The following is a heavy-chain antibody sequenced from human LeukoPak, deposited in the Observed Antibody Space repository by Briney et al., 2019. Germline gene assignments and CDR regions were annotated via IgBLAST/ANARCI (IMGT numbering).Heavy chain of an antibody. CDR1: GFTFSSYA. V-gene: IGHV3-64*01. J-gene: IGHJ4*02. Sequence: GGSLRLSCAASGFTFSSYAMHWVRQAPGKGLEYVSAISSNGGSTYYANSVKGRFTISRDNSKNTLCLQMGSLRAEDMAVYYCARPGCSSTSCYANYWGQGTLVTVSS. CDR3: ARPGCSSTSCYANY. D-gene: IGHD2-2*01. CDR2: ISSNGGST.